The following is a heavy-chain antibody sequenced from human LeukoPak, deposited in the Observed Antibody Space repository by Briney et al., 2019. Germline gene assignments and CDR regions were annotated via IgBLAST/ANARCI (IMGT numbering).Heavy chain of an antibody. CDR1: GFIFNSYW. CDR2: IKQDGSEK. J-gene: IGHJ5*02. Sequence: GGSLRLSCAASGFIFNSYWMNWLRQAPGKGLEWVANIKQDGSEKYYVDSVKGRFTISRDNAKTSLYLQMNSLRVEDTAVYFCVASAYTYTGAWGQGTLVTVSS. V-gene: IGHV3-7*01. CDR3: VASAYTYTGA. D-gene: IGHD3-16*01.